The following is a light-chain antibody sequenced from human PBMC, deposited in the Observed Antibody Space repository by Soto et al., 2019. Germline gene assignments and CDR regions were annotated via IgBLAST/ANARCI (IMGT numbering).Light chain of an antibody. V-gene: IGLV2-14*01. CDR3: TSWTTSTTMK. CDR2: DVN. Sequence: QSVLTQPASVCGSPGQSITISCTGTSSDVGAYNYVSWYQQHPGKDPKLLIYDVNIRPSGVSNRFSGSKSGNTASLTISGLQGEDEADYYCTSWTTSTTMKFGGGTKRTVL. CDR1: SSDVGAYNY. J-gene: IGLJ3*02.